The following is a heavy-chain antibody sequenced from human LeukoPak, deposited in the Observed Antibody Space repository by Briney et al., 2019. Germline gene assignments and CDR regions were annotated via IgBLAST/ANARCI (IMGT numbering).Heavy chain of an antibody. CDR3: ARDYLYGMDV. V-gene: IGHV3-74*01. CDR2: IHGVGTNN. J-gene: IGHJ6*02. CDR1: GFTFSSYW. Sequence: GGSLRLSCAASGFTFSSYWMHWVRQAPGKGLVWVSRIHGVGTNNHYADSVKGRFTISRDNAKNPLYLQMNSLRAEDTAVYYCARDYLYGMDVWGQGTTATVTS.